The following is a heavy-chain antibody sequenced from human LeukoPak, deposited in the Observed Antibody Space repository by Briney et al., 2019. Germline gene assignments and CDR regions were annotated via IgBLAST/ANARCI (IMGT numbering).Heavy chain of an antibody. Sequence: SETLSLTCTVSGGSISSSSYYWGWIRQPPGKGLEWIGSIYYSGSTYYNPSLKSRVTISVDTSKNQFSLKLSSVTAADTAVYYCARPEGVLSAWYFDLWGRGTLVTVSS. J-gene: IGHJ2*01. CDR2: IYYSGST. D-gene: IGHD2/OR15-2a*01. CDR1: GGSISSSSYY. V-gene: IGHV4-39*01. CDR3: ARPEGVLSAWYFDL.